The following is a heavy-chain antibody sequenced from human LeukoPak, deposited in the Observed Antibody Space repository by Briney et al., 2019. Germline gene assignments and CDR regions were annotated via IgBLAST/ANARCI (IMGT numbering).Heavy chain of an antibody. CDR1: GFAFSSYA. Sequence: GGSLRLSCAASGFAFSSYAMSWVRQPPGKGLEWVSVISRRDDYTYYADSVKGRFTISRDNSKNTLYLQMNTLRAEDTAVYYCANDYRSGSFHDFWGQGTLVTISS. J-gene: IGHJ4*02. CDR3: ANDYRSGSFHDF. V-gene: IGHV3-23*01. CDR2: ISRRDDYT. D-gene: IGHD3-10*01.